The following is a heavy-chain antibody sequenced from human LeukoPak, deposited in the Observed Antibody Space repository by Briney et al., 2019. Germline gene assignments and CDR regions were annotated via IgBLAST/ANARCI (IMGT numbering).Heavy chain of an antibody. CDR2: IIPIFGTA. V-gene: IGHV1-69*13. Sequence: ASVKVSCKASGGTFSSYAISWVRQAPGQGLEWMGGIIPIFGTANYAQKFQGRVTITADESTSTAYMDLSSLRSEDTAVYYCARDNSVRDEAWWFNPWGQGTLVTVSS. CDR1: GGTFSSYA. D-gene: IGHD5-24*01. J-gene: IGHJ5*02. CDR3: ARDNSVRDEAWWFNP.